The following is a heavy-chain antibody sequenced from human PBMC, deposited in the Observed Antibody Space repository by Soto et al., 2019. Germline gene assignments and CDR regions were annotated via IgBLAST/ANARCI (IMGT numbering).Heavy chain of an antibody. CDR1: RFAFACYC. CDR3: ARDLGPGAFDI. J-gene: IGHJ3*02. D-gene: IGHD3-10*01. V-gene: IGHV1-18*01. CDR2: ISAYNGNT. Sequence: GAPVKVSSKASRFAFACYCIRWVRQAPGQGLEWMGWISAYNGNTNYAQKLQGRVTMTTDTSTSTAYMELRSLRSDDTAVYYCARDLGPGAFDIWGQGTMVTVSS.